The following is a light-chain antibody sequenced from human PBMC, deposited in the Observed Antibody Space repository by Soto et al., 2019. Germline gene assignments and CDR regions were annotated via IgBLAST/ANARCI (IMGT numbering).Light chain of an antibody. Sequence: DIQMTQSPSSVSASIGDRVTITCRASQGISSWLAWYQQKPGKAPKLLIFVASTLQSGVPSRFSGRGSGTDFPLTISSLQPDDFAIYYCQQAHSFPFTFGPGTKVDMK. V-gene: IGKV1-12*01. CDR2: VAS. CDR1: QGISSW. J-gene: IGKJ3*01. CDR3: QQAHSFPFT.